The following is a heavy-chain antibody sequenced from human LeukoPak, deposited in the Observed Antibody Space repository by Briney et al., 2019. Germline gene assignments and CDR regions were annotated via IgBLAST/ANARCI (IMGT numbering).Heavy chain of an antibody. CDR2: ISTTGSYI. CDR3: ARARNYDILTDSDY. Sequence: GGSLRLSCAASGFTFSSYSMNWVRQAPGKGLEWVSSISTTGSYIYYADSVKGRFTISRDNAKNSLYLQMNSLRAEDTAVYYCARARNYDILTDSDYWGQGTLVTVSS. D-gene: IGHD3-9*01. CDR1: GFTFSSYS. V-gene: IGHV3-21*01. J-gene: IGHJ4*02.